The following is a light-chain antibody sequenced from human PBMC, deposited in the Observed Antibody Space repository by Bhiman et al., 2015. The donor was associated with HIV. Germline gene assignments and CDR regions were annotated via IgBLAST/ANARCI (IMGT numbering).Light chain of an antibody. CDR1: SSDVGGYNY. CDR2: DVT. J-gene: IGLJ1*01. CDR3: SSYTTSSTYV. V-gene: IGLV2-14*03. Sequence: QSVLTQPASVSGSPGQSITISCTGTSSDVGGYNYVSWYQQHPGKAPKLILYDVTNRPSGVPNRFSGSKSDNTASLTISGLQAEDEADYYCSSYTTSSTYVFGTGTKVTVL.